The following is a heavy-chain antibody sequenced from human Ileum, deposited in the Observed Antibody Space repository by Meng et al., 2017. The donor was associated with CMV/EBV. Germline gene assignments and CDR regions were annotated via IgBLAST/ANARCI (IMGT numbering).Heavy chain of an antibody. CDR1: SGAFSEYK. D-gene: IGHD3-3*01. Sequence: QGQLQQGGAGLLKPSENLSLMCAVDSGAFSEYKWTWIRQPPGKGLEWIGEISHVGDTNYNPSLRGRVTISVDMSKKQFSLNLASVTAADTAIYYCARASPQRRFLSYWGQGTLVTVSS. CDR3: ARASPQRRFLSY. J-gene: IGHJ4*02. V-gene: IGHV4-34*01. CDR2: ISHVGDT.